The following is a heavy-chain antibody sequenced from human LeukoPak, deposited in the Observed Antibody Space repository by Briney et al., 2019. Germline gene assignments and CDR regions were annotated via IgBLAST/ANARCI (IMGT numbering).Heavy chain of an antibody. CDR3: ARAPMGAAALY. Sequence: ASVKVSCKASGYTFTNFDINWVRQVPGQGLEWMGWMNPVSGSAGSAQKFQGRVTLTRDTSISTAYMELSSLRSDDTAFYYCARAPMGAAALYWGQGTLVTVSS. CDR2: MNPVSGSA. D-gene: IGHD6-13*01. V-gene: IGHV1-8*01. CDR1: GYTFTNFD. J-gene: IGHJ4*02.